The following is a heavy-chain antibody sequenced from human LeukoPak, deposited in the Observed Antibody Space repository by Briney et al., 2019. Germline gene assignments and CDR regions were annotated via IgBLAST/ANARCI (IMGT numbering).Heavy chain of an antibody. Sequence: PSETLSLTCIVAGASISSSYWSWIRQPAGRGREWIGRIYSSGTAPYIPSPHTSGSTHYNPSLKSRVSISVDRSKRQISLKLNSVTAADTAIYYCARGAAIPNWFDPWGPGILVAASS. CDR3: ARGAAIPNWFDP. CDR1: GASISSSY. J-gene: IGHJ5*02. V-gene: IGHV4-4*07. D-gene: IGHD2-2*02. CDR2: IYSSGTAPYIPSPHTSGST.